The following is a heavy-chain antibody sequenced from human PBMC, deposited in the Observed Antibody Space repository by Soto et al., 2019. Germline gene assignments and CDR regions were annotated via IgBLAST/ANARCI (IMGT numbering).Heavy chain of an antibody. CDR1: GGAFTNYA. D-gene: IGHD4-4*01. V-gene: IGHV1-69*01. CDR3: ATWPEKRFEGNQYDFAY. CDR2: IIPIFGSE. J-gene: IGHJ4*02. Sequence: QVQLVRSGAEVKKPGSSVKVSCKASGGAFTNYASGWLRQSRGQGLEWVGEIIPIFGSEDYVPKFQGRVAITADESTSTAYMDLRSLRSNDKAVYYCATWPEKRFEGNQYDFAYRGQRTLVTVSS.